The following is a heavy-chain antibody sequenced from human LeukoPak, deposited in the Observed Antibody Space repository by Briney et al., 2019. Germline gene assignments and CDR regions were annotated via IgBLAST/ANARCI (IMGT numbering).Heavy chain of an antibody. Sequence: SETLSLTCTVSGGSISSYYWSWIRQPPGKGLEWIGYIYYSGSTNYNPSLKSRVTISVDTSKNQFSLKLSSVTAADTAVYYCARETGTTGGDYWGQGTLVTVSS. CDR2: IYYSGST. CDR3: ARETGTTGGDY. CDR1: GGSISSYY. J-gene: IGHJ4*02. D-gene: IGHD1-1*01. V-gene: IGHV4-59*12.